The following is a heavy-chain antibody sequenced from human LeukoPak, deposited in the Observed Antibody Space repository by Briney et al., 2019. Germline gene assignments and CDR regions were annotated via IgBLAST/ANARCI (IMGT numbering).Heavy chain of an antibody. V-gene: IGHV1-2*02. CDR2: INPNGGGA. D-gene: IGHD2-8*01. J-gene: IGHJ4*02. Sequence: AASVKVSCKASGYTFTGYYMHWVRQAPGQGLEWMGWINPNGGGANYAQKFQDRVTMTRDTSVSTAYMELSSLRSGDTAVYYCGGTNGDVDYWGQGTLVTVSS. CDR3: GGTNGDVDY. CDR1: GYTFTGYY.